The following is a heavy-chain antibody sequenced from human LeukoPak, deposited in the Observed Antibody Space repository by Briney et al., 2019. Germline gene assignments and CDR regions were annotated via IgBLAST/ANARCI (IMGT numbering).Heavy chain of an antibody. J-gene: IGHJ5*02. CDR1: GYTFTGYY. V-gene: IGHV1-2*02. Sequence: GASVKVSCKASGYTFTGYYIHWVRQAPGQGLEWMGWMNPTSGGTNYAEKFQGRVTMTRDTTIITAYMVLSSLRSDDTAVYYCAREGYHRPAWFDPWGQGTLVTVSS. CDR2: MNPTSGGT. D-gene: IGHD5-18*01. CDR3: AREGYHRPAWFDP.